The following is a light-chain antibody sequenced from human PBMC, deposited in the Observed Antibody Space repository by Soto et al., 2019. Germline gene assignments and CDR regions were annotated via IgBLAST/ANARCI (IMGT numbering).Light chain of an antibody. V-gene: IGKV3-15*01. Sequence: ETVMTQSPATLSVSPGGRATLSCMASQSISDTLAWYQHKPGQAPRLLIYGASARATGFPARFSGSGSGTDFTLTISSLQSEDFAVYYCQQYNNWPWTFGQGTKVDIK. CDR2: GAS. CDR3: QQYNNWPWT. CDR1: QSISDT. J-gene: IGKJ1*01.